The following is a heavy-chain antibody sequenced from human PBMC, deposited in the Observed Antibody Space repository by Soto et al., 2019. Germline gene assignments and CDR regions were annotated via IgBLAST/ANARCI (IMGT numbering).Heavy chain of an antibody. CDR2: ISSSSSYI. D-gene: IGHD2-21*02. J-gene: IGHJ4*02. Sequence: GASVKVSCAASGFTFSSYSMNWVRQAPGKGLEWVSSISSSSSYIYYADSVKGRFTISRDNAKNSLYLQMNSLRAEDTAVYYCARDLLAYCGGDCYSNYFDYWGQGTLVTVSS. CDR3: ARDLLAYCGGDCYSNYFDY. V-gene: IGHV3-21*01. CDR1: GFTFSSYS.